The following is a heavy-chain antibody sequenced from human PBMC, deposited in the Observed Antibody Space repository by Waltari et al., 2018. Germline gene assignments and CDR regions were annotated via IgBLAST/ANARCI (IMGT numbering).Heavy chain of an antibody. Sequence: QVQLVQSGAEVKKPGASVTVSCKVSGYTLTELSMHWVRQAPGKGLEWMGGFDTEGGETSEEQKFHGRGTMTEDTSTDTAYMELSSRRSEDTSVYYRATDREGYGDYDVDYWGQGTLVTVAS. CDR3: ATDREGYGDYDVDY. CDR1: GYTLTELS. D-gene: IGHD4-17*01. V-gene: IGHV1-24*01. CDR2: FDTEGGET. J-gene: IGHJ4*02.